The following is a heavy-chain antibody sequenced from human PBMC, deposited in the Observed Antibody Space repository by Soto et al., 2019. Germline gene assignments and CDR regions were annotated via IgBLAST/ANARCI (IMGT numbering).Heavy chain of an antibody. Sequence: GASLKISCKGSAYTFTNYWLALVRQMPGKGLEWMGIIYPGDSDPRYSPSFQGQVTISADKSISTAYLQWSSLKASDTAMYYCARQSGDGYNYLDYWGQGTLVTVSS. J-gene: IGHJ4*02. CDR2: IYPGDSDP. CDR3: ARQSGDGYNYLDY. CDR1: AYTFTNYW. V-gene: IGHV5-51*01. D-gene: IGHD1-1*01.